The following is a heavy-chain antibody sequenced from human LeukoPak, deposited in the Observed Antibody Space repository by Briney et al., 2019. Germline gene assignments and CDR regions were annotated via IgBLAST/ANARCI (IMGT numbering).Heavy chain of an antibody. D-gene: IGHD3-22*01. CDR2: ISWDGGST. V-gene: IGHV3-43D*04. J-gene: IGHJ4*02. CDR1: GFTFDDYA. CDR3: AKDQGYDSSGYVPD. Sequence: GGSLRLSCAASGFTFDDYAMHWVRQAPGKGLEWVSLISWDGGSTYYADSVKGRFTISRDNSKNPLYLQMNSLRAEDTALYYCAKDQGYDSSGYVPDWGQGTLVTVSS.